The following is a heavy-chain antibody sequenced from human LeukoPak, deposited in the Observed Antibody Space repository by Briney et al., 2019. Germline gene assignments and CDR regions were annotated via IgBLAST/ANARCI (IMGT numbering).Heavy chain of an antibody. CDR3: ARDYFSRAALLGYFDL. CDR1: GFTFKLYW. J-gene: IGHJ2*01. D-gene: IGHD2-15*01. Sequence: GGSLRLSCAASGFTFKLYWMHWVRQVPGKRPVWVSRINDDGSDTIYADSVRGRFTISRDDAKNTVYLQMNNLRAEDTAVYYCARDYFSRAALLGYFDLWGRGTLVTVSS. V-gene: IGHV3-74*01. CDR2: INDDGSDT.